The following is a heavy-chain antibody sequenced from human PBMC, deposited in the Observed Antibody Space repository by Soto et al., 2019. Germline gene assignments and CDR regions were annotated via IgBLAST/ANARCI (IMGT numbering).Heavy chain of an antibody. CDR2: IKSKTDGGTT. Sequence: GGSLRLSCAASGFTFSNAWMSWGRQAPGKGLEWGGRIKSKTDGGTTDYAAPVKGRFTISRDDSKNTLYLQMNSLKTEDTAVYYCTTDSYYYDSSGYYYFDYWGQGTLVTVSS. J-gene: IGHJ4*02. V-gene: IGHV3-15*01. D-gene: IGHD3-22*01. CDR1: GFTFSNAW. CDR3: TTDSYYYDSSGYYYFDY.